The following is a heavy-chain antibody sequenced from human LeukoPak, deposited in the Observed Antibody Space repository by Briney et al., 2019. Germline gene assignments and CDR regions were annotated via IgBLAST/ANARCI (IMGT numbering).Heavy chain of an antibody. CDR2: ISAYNGNT. D-gene: IGHD3-22*01. CDR1: GYTFTSYG. J-gene: IGHJ4*02. CDR3: ARLHYDSSDYYSRYSDY. V-gene: IGHV1-18*01. Sequence: ASVTVSCKASGYTFTSYGITWVRQAPGQGLEWMGWISAYNGNTNYAQKLQDRVTMTTDTSTSTAYMELRSLRSDDTAVYYCARLHYDSSDYYSRYSDYWGQGTLVTVSS.